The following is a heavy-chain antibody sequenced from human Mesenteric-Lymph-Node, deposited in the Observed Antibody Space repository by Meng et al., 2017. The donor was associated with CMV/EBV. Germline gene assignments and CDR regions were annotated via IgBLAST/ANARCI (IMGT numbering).Heavy chain of an antibody. CDR3: ARRGNYDSDYSEY. CDR2: VHHSGTT. J-gene: IGHJ4*02. D-gene: IGHD3-22*01. Sequence: QLPLRESGPGLVKPSETLSLSCTVSGDSISNSTYYWTWIRQPPGKGLEWIGSVHHSGTTYYNPSLKGRLTISVDTSANLFSLRLTTVTAADTATYYCARRGNYDSDYSEYWGQGTLVTVSS. V-gene: IGHV4-39*01. CDR1: GDSISNSTYY.